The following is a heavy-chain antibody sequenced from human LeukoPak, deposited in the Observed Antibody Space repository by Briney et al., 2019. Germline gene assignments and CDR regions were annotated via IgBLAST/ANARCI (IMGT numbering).Heavy chain of an antibody. V-gene: IGHV1-69*13. J-gene: IGHJ1*01. D-gene: IGHD3-22*01. CDR3: ARRDYYDSSGYYYPEYFQH. CDR1: GGTFSSYA. Sequence: SVKVSCKPSGGTFSSYAISWVRQAPGQGLEWMGGIIPIFGTANYAQKFQGRVTITADESTSTAYMELSSLRSEDTAVYYCARRDYYDSSGYYYPEYFQHWGQGTLVTVSS. CDR2: IIPIFGTA.